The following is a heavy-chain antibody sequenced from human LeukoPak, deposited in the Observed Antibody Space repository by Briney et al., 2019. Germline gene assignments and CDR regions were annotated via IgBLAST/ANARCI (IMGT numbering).Heavy chain of an antibody. J-gene: IGHJ5*02. D-gene: IGHD3-10*01. CDR2: VYYSGST. Sequence: KPSETLSLTCTVSGGSISSSSYYWGWIRQPPGKGLEWIGNVYYSGSTYYNPSLKSRVTISIDTSKNQFSLKLSSVTAADTAVYYCAKYSTYYPNWLDPWGQGTLVTVSS. CDR1: GGSISSSSYY. V-gene: IGHV4-39*01. CDR3: AKYSTYYPNWLDP.